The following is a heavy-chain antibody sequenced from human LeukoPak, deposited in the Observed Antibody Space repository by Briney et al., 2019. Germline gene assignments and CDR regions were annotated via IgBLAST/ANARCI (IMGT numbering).Heavy chain of an antibody. Sequence: SETLSLTCTVSGGSISSSSYYWGWIRQPPGKGLEWIGSINYSGNTYYNPSLNSRVTISVDTSTNQFSLKLSSVTAADTAVYYSARDIPSGYHDYWGQGTLVTVSS. CDR2: INYSGNT. CDR3: ARDIPSGYHDY. V-gene: IGHV4-39*07. D-gene: IGHD3-3*01. J-gene: IGHJ4*02. CDR1: GGSISSSSYY.